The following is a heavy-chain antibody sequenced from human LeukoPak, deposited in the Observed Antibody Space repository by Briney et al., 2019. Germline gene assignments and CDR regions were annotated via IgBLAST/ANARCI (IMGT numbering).Heavy chain of an antibody. CDR2: IKSKTDGGTT. D-gene: IGHD3-22*01. V-gene: IGHV3-15*07. J-gene: IGHJ4*02. Sequence: GGSLRLSCAASGFTFSNAWMNWVRQAPGKGLEWVGCIKSKTDGGTTDYAAPVKGRFTISRDDSKNTLYLQMNSLKTEDTAVYYCTRRYYDNNGYFFDYWGQGTLVTVSS. CDR3: TRRYYDNNGYFFDY. CDR1: GFTFSNAW.